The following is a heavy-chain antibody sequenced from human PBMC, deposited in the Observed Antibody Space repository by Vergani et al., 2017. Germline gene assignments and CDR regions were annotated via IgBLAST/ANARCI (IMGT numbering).Heavy chain of an antibody. Sequence: QVQLVQSGAEVKKPGASVKVSCKASGYTFTSYDINWVRQATGQGLEWMGIINPSGGSTSYAQKFQGRVTMTRDTSTSTVYMELSSLRSEDTAVYYCARGSSYYDFWSGYGASQEYFQHWGQGTLVTVSS. J-gene: IGHJ1*01. D-gene: IGHD3-3*01. CDR2: INPSGGST. CDR3: ARGSSYYDFWSGYGASQEYFQH. CDR1: GYTFTSYD. V-gene: IGHV1-46*01.